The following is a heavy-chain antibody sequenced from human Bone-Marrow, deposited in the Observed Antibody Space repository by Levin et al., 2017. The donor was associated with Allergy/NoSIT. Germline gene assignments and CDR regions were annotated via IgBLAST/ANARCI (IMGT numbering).Heavy chain of an antibody. Sequence: MSSETLSLTCSVSGVSVSSGAYYWSWIRQHPEKGLEWLGYISDSGSTDSISSFANPSLRSRLTIVVDRSQNEFSLNLLSVTAADTAVYYCATFPGYCSGGSCYPNTFDVWGPGTMVTVSS. CDR2: ISDSGSTDSISS. V-gene: IGHV4-31*03. D-gene: IGHD1-26*01. CDR1: GVSVSSGAYY. CDR3: ATFPGYCSGGSCYPNTFDV. J-gene: IGHJ3*01.